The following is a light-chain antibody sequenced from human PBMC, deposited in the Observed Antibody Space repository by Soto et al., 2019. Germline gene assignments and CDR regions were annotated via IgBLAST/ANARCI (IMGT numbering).Light chain of an antibody. CDR3: QQYGTSPFT. CDR1: QSVSNSN. CDR2: GAS. V-gene: IGKV3-20*01. Sequence: EVVLTQSPGTLSLSPGERATLSCRASQSVSNSNLAWYQQKPGQAPRLLIYGASNRATGIPDRLSGSGSGTDFTLTISRLEPEDFAVYYCQQYGTSPFTFGPGTKVDIK. J-gene: IGKJ3*01.